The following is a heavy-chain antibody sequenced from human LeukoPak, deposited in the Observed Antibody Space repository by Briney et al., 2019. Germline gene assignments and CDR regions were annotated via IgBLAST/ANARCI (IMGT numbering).Heavy chain of an antibody. CDR1: GYTFIHYG. V-gene: IGHV1-46*01. CDR2: INPSGGST. J-gene: IGHJ4*02. Sequence: GASVKVSCKASGYTFIHYGISWVRQAPGQGLAWMGIINPSGGSTSYAQKFQGRVTMTRDTSTSTVYMELSSLRSEDTAVYYCARVLRRGYSYGTFDYWGKGTLVTVSS. CDR3: ARVLRRGYSYGTFDY. D-gene: IGHD5-18*01.